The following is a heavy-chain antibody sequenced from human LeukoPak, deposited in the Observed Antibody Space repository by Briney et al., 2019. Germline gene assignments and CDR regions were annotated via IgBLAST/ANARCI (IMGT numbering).Heavy chain of an antibody. CDR1: GGSFSGYY. D-gene: IGHD2-2*01. J-gene: IGHJ3*02. V-gene: IGHV4-34*01. CDR2: INHSGST. CDR3: ARRYQLQPHDAFDI. Sequence: SETLSLTCAVYGGSFSGYYWSWICQPPGKGLEWIGEINHSGSTNYNPSLKSRVTISVDTSKNQFSLKLSSVTAADTAVYYCARRYQLQPHDAFDIWGQGTMVTVSS.